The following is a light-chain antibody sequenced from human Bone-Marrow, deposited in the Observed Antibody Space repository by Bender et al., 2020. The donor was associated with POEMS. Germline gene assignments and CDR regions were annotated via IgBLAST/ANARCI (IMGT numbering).Light chain of an antibody. V-gene: IGLV1-51*02. CDR1: SSNTGSGY. Sequence: QSVLTQPPSVSGAPGQRVTISCTGSSSNTGSGYDINWYQHLPGTAPKLLIYEDNKRPSGIPDRFSASKSGTSATLDIAGLQTGDEADYYCGTWDDSLSAGGVFGGGTHLTVL. CDR2: EDN. CDR3: GTWDDSLSAGGV. J-gene: IGLJ2*01.